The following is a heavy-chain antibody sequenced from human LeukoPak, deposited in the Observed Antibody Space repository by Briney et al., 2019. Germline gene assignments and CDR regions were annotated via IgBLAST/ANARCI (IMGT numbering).Heavy chain of an antibody. V-gene: IGHV1-8*01. J-gene: IGHJ4*02. D-gene: IGHD3-10*01. CDR3: ARVIVRGVIIPGY. CDR1: GYTFTSYD. CDR2: MNPNSGNT. Sequence: ASVKVSRKASGYTFTSYDINWVRQATGQGLEWMGWMNPNSGNTGYAQKFQGRVTMTRNTSISTAYMELSGLRSEDTAVYYCARVIVRGVIIPGYWGQGTLVTVSS.